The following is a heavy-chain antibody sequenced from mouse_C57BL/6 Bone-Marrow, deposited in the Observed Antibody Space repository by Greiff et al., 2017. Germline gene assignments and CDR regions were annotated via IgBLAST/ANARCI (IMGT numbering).Heavy chain of an antibody. CDR1: GYAFSSSW. V-gene: IGHV1-82*01. D-gene: IGHD1-1*01. CDR2: IYPGDGDT. J-gene: IGHJ1*03. Sequence: QVQLQQSGPELVKPGASVKISCKASGYAFSSSWMNWVKQRPGKGLEWIGRIYPGDGDTNYNGKFKGKATLTADKSSSTAYMQLSSLTSEDSAVYFCARCPNYYGSKGPWYFDVWGTGTTVTVSS. CDR3: ARCPNYYGSKGPWYFDV.